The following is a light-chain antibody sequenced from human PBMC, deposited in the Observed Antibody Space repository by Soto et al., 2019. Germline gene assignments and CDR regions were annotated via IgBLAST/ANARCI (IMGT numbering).Light chain of an antibody. Sequence: ALTQPASVSGSPGQSITISCTGTSSDVGGYNYVSWYQQHPGKAPKLMIYEVSNRPSGVSNRFSGSKSGNTASLTISGLQAEDEADYYCSSYTSSSTHNYVFGTGTKVTVL. J-gene: IGLJ1*01. CDR2: EVS. CDR3: SSYTSSSTHNYV. V-gene: IGLV2-14*01. CDR1: SSDVGGYNY.